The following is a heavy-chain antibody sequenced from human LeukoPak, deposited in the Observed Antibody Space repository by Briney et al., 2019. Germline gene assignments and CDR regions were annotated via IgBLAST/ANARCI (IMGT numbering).Heavy chain of an antibody. V-gene: IGHV1-69*05. CDR3: AIGYSYSSYYYYYMDV. D-gene: IGHD5-18*01. Sequence: SVKVSCKASGGTFSSYAISWVRQAPGQGLEWMGGIIPIFGTANYAQKFRGRVTITTDESTSTAYMELSSLRSEDTAVYYCAIGYSYSSYYYYYMDVWGKGTTVTVSS. CDR2: IIPIFGTA. CDR1: GGTFSSYA. J-gene: IGHJ6*03.